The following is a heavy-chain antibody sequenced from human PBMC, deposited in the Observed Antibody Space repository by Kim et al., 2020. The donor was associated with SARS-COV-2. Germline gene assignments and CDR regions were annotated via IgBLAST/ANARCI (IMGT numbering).Heavy chain of an antibody. D-gene: IGHD3-10*02. CDR3: ARVEGVRGVMGGFGY. Sequence: ASVKVSCKASGYTFPHYGIIWVRQAPGQGLEWMGWISPYNGDTKYIERVQGRVTLTTDTSTSSAYMELRNLTPDDTAVYYCARVEGVRGVMGGFGYWGRG. CDR1: GYTFPHYG. CDR2: ISPYNGDT. J-gene: IGHJ4*02. V-gene: IGHV1-18*01.